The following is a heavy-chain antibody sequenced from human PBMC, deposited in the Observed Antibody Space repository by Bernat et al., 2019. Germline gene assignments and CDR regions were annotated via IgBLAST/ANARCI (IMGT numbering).Heavy chain of an antibody. D-gene: IGHD1-26*01. CDR3: AGEGVVSGSDSVGMDV. CDR1: GFTFSSYG. CDR2: IWYDGSNK. J-gene: IGHJ6*02. V-gene: IGHV3-33*01. Sequence: QVQLVESGGGVVQPGRSLRLSCAASGFTFSSYGMHWVRQAPGKGLEWVAVIWYDGSNKYYADSVKGRFTISRDNSKNTLYLQMNSLRAEDTAVYYWAGEGVVSGSDSVGMDVWGQGTTVTVSS.